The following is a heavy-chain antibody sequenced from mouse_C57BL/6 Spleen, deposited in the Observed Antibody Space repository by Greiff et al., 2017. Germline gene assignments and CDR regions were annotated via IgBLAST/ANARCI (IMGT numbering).Heavy chain of an antibody. CDR2: IYPGDGDT. V-gene: IGHV1-82*01. D-gene: IGHD2-4*01. CDR3: AREGVYYDYASYAMDY. J-gene: IGHJ4*01. CDR1: GYAFSSSW. Sequence: QVQLQQSGPELVKPGASVKISCKASGYAFSSSWMNWVKPRPGKGLEWIGRIYPGDGDTNYNGKFKGKATLTADKSSSTAYMQLSSLTSEDSAVYFCAREGVYYDYASYAMDYWGQGTSVTVSS.